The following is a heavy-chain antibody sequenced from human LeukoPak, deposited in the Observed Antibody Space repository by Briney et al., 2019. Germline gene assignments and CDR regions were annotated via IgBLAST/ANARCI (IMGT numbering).Heavy chain of an antibody. V-gene: IGHV1-46*01. Sequence: ASVKVSCKASGYTLTNYYFHWVRQAPGQGLEWMGIISPSGGTTNYAQKFQGRLTMTRDTSTSTVYMELSSLRSEDTAVYYCARDLSGNKYGHFDYWGQGTLVTVSS. J-gene: IGHJ4*02. D-gene: IGHD1-26*01. CDR1: GYTLTNYY. CDR3: ARDLSGNKYGHFDY. CDR2: ISPSGGTT.